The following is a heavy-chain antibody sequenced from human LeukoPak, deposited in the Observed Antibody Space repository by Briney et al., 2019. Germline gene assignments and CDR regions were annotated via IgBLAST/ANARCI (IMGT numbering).Heavy chain of an antibody. J-gene: IGHJ4*02. V-gene: IGHV4-39*01. D-gene: IGHD3-10*01. CDR2: VSYSGDT. Sequence: SGTLSLTCSVSGGSISSHSYFWGWIRQPPGKGLEWIGSVSYSGDTYFNPSLKSRDSISVDASKNQVSLQLSSVTAADTAVYYCARLYDGAGSYYFDFWGPGALVTVSS. CDR3: ARLYDGAGSYYFDF. CDR1: GGSISSHSYF.